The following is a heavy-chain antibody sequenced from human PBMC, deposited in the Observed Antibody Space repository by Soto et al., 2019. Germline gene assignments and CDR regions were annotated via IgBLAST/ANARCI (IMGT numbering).Heavy chain of an antibody. J-gene: IGHJ6*02. CDR2: IKSKTGGGTT. CDR1: GFTFSNAW. V-gene: IGHV3-15*01. CDR3: TTTVMYYYYYFGMDV. Sequence: EVQLVESGGGLVKPGGSLRLSCAASGFTFSNAWMSWVRQAPGKGLEWVGRIKSKTGGGTTDYAVPVKGRFTISRDDSKNTLYLPMNSLKTEDTAVYYCTTTVMYYYYYFGMDVWGQGTTVTVSS. D-gene: IGHD4-4*01.